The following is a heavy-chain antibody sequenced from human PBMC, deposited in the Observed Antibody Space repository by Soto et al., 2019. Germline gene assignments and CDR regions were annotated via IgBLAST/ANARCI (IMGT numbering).Heavy chain of an antibody. J-gene: IGHJ4*02. D-gene: IGHD5-18*01. Sequence: SETLSLTRTVSGGSISSFYWSCIRQPPGKGLEWIGYIYYSGSTNYNPSLKSRVTISVDTSKNQFSLKLSSVTAADTAVYYCARDHPHSYGVYYFDYWGQGTPVTVSS. V-gene: IGHV4-59*01. CDR2: IYYSGST. CDR3: ARDHPHSYGVYYFDY. CDR1: GGSISSFY.